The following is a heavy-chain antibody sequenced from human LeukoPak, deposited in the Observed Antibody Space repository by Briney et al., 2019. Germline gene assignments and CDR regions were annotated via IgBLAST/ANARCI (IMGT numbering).Heavy chain of an antibody. V-gene: IGHV3-33*01. CDR1: GFAFSGYG. Sequence: GGSLRLSCAASGFAFSGYGMHWVRQAPGKGLEWVAVIWYDGSNKYYEDSVKGRFTISRDTSTNTLYLQMNSLRVDDTAVYYCARDNYCSGTDCYNFDYWGQGTLVTVSS. D-gene: IGHD2-2*02. CDR3: ARDNYCSGTDCYNFDY. J-gene: IGHJ4*02. CDR2: IWYDGSNK.